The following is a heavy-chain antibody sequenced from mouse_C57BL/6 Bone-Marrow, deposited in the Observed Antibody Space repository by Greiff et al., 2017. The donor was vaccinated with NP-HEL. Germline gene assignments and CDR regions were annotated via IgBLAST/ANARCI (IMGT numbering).Heavy chain of an antibody. V-gene: IGHV5-4*01. J-gene: IGHJ3*01. CDR3: ARDRRDWFAY. Sequence: EVKLMESGGGLVKPGGSLKLSCAASGFTFSSYAMSWVRQTPEKRLEWVATISDGGSYTYYPDNVKGRFTISRDNAKNNLYLQMSHLKSEDTAMYYCARDRRDWFAYWGQGTLVTVSA. CDR2: ISDGGSYT. CDR1: GFTFSSYA.